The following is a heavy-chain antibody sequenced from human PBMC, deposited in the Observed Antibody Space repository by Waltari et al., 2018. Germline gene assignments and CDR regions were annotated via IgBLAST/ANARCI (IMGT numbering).Heavy chain of an antibody. D-gene: IGHD3-16*01. CDR2: IFPCDSDT. CDR3: ALGGGY. J-gene: IGHJ4*02. CDR1: GYSFTNHW. V-gene: IGHV5-51*01. Sequence: EVQLVQSGREIKRPGESLTISCKTSGYSFTNHWISWVRQVPGKGLEWMGMIFPCDSDTNYSPSFQGQVTFSVDKSTKTAYLQWGSLKASDSGTYYCALGGGYWGQGVLVTVSS.